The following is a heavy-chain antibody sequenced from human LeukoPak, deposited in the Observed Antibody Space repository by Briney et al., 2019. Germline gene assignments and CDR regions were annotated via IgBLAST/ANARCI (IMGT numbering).Heavy chain of an antibody. D-gene: IGHD6-13*01. CDR2: ISYDGSNK. Sequence: HPGGSPRLSCAASGFTFSSYAMHWVRQAPGKGLEWVAVISYDGSNKYYADSVKGRFTISRDNSKNTLYLQMNSLRAEDTAVYYCARDRNTYSSSHYYMDVWGKGTTVTVSS. CDR1: GFTFSSYA. CDR3: ARDRNTYSSSHYYMDV. J-gene: IGHJ6*03. V-gene: IGHV3-30-3*01.